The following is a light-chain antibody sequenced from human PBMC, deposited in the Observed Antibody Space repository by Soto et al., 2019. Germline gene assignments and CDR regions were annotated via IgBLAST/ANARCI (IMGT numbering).Light chain of an antibody. J-gene: IGLJ3*02. CDR2: SNN. CDR3: ATWDDSLKGWV. CDR1: TSNIGSNA. V-gene: IGLV1-44*01. Sequence: QSVLTQPPSASGTPGQRVTISCSGSTSNIGSNAVDWYQQHPGTAPKVLIYSNNQRPSGVPDRIFGSRSGTSASLGITGLQSEDEAEYYCATWDDSLKGWVFGGGTKLTVL.